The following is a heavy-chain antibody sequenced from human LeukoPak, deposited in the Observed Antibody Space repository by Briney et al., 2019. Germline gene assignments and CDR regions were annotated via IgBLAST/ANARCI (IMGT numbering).Heavy chain of an antibody. CDR2: ISDSGSWA. Sequence: GGSLRLSCTAAGFTFNNHAMTWVRQAPGEGLEWVAVISDSGSWASYADSVRGRFTIARDDSKSTLYLQMNNLRAEDTAVYFCVRGGWADDWGLGTLVIVSS. V-gene: IGHV3-23*01. D-gene: IGHD6-19*01. CDR1: GFTFNNHA. J-gene: IGHJ4*02. CDR3: VRGGWADD.